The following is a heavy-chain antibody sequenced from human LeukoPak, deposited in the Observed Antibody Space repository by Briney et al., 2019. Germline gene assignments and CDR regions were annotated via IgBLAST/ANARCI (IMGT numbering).Heavy chain of an antibody. CDR2: ISSNISYI. CDR1: GFTFSSYS. J-gene: IGHJ4*02. CDR3: ARDYYGDYALDY. D-gene: IGHD4-17*01. Sequence: GGTLTLSCAASGFTFSSYSMNWVRQAPGKGMEWVSSISSNISYIYYADSVKGRFTISRDNAKNSLYLQMNSLRAEDTAVYYCARDYYGDYALDYWGQGTLVTVSS. V-gene: IGHV3-21*01.